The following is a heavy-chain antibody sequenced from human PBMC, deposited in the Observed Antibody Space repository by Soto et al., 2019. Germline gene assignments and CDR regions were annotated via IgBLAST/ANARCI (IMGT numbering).Heavy chain of an antibody. J-gene: IGHJ5*02. CDR3: ARDRGVARGWFDP. CDR1: GFILRSYA. CDR2: VIGSGSRT. D-gene: IGHD5-12*01. Sequence: GGSLRLSCAASGFILRSYAMAWVRQAPGKGLEWVSAVIGSGSRTYYADSVKDRFTISRDNFKNTLYLQMNVLRAEDTAVYYCARDRGVARGWFDPWGRGTLVTVSS. V-gene: IGHV3-23*01.